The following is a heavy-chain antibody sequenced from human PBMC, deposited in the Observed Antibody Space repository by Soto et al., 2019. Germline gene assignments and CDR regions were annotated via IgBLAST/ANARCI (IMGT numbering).Heavy chain of an antibody. CDR2: ISYDGSNK. D-gene: IGHD4-17*01. CDR1: GFTYSSYA. J-gene: IGHJ4*02. Sequence: PGGSLRLSCAASGFTYSSYAMSWVRQAPGKGLEWVSVISYDGSNKYYADPVKGRFTISRDNSKNTLYLQMNSLRAEDTAVYYCAKDRAYGDYELNYFDYWGQGTLVTVSS. V-gene: IGHV3-30*18. CDR3: AKDRAYGDYELNYFDY.